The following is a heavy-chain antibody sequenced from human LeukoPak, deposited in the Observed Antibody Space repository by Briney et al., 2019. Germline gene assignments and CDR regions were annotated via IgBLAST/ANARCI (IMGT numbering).Heavy chain of an antibody. V-gene: IGHV3-53*01. CDR1: GFTVSSDY. CDR3: AKATSPVQSRNWFDA. CDR2: IYSGGST. J-gene: IGHJ5*02. D-gene: IGHD6-13*01. Sequence: GGSLRLSCAASGFTVSSDYMSWVRQAPGKGLEWVSVIYSGGSTNYADSVKGRFTVSRDSSKNTLYLQMNRLRAEDTAVYYCAKATSPVQSRNWFDAWGQGTLVTVSS.